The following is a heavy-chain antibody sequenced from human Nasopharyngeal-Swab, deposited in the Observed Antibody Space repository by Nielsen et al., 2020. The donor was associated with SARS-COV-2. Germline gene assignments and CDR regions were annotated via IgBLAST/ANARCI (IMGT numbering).Heavy chain of an antibody. CDR2: IYYSGST. J-gene: IGHJ4*02. CDR1: GGSISSYY. V-gene: IGHV4-59*13. CDR3: ARDPYSGYDL. Sequence: SETLSLTCTVSGGSISSYYWSWIRQPPGKGLEWIGYIYYSGSTNYNPSLKSRVTISVATSKNQFSLKLSSVTAADTAVYYCARDPYSGYDLWGQGTLVTVSS. D-gene: IGHD5-12*01.